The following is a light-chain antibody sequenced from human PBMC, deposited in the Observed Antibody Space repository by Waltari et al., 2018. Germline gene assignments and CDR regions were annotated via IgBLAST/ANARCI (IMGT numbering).Light chain of an antibody. CDR1: QSVSDD. CDR2: GSS. V-gene: IGKV3-20*01. J-gene: IGKJ1*01. Sequence: EIVLTQSPGTLSLSPGERATLSCRASQSVSDDLAGYQQKPGQAPRLLISGSSPRATGIPDRFSGSGSGTDFTVTISSLEPEDVAVYFCQHYDASPWTFGQGTKVEVK. CDR3: QHYDASPWT.